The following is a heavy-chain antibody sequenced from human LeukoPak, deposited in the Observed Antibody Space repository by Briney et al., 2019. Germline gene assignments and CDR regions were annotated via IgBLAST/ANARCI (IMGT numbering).Heavy chain of an antibody. CDR3: VIWGDYDVLTGYYVPDY. CDR1: GFTFSNYA. V-gene: IGHV3-23*01. D-gene: IGHD3-9*01. CDR2: ITDSRTNR. Sequence: GGSLRLSCVASGFTFSNYAMSWVRQAPGKGLEWVSAITDSRTNRYYADSLKGRFTTSRDNSKNTVFLQMNSLRHEDTAIYYCVIWGDYDVLTGYYVPDYWGQGTLVTVAS. J-gene: IGHJ4*02.